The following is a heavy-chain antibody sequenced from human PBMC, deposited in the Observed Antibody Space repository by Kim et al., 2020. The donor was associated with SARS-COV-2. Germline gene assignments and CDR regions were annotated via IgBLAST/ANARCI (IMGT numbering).Heavy chain of an antibody. CDR3: ARSSLLDFDY. CDR2: GGP. J-gene: IGHJ4*02. D-gene: IGHD3-16*02. V-gene: IGHV1-2*02. Sequence: GGPNSAQKFPGRVAMTRDTYISTVYLELTSLRSDDTAVYYCARSSLLDFDYWGQGTLVTVSS.